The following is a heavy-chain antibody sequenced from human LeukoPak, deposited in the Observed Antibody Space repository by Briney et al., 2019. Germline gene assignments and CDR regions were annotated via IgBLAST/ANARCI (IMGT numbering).Heavy chain of an antibody. D-gene: IGHD6-13*01. CDR1: GFTVSSSY. V-gene: IGHV3-66*01. CDR3: ARDLEAANTYYFDY. CDR2: ISSAGTT. J-gene: IGHJ4*02. Sequence: GGSLRLSCAASGFTVSSSYMSWVRQAPGKGLEWVSIISSAGTTYYADSVKGRFTISRDNSKNTVYLQVSSLRDEDTAVYYCARDLEAANTYYFDYWGQGTMVTVSS.